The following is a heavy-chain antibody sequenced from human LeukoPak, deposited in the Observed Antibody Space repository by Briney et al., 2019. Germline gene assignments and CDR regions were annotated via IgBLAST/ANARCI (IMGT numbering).Heavy chain of an antibody. V-gene: IGHV4-38-2*02. CDR2: IYYSGST. Sequence: SETLSLTCTVSGYSISSGYYWGWIRQPPGKGLEWIGSIYYSGSTYYNPSLKSRVTISVDTSKNQFSLKLSSVTAADTAVYYCARLTYYDFWSGYYIDAFDIWGQGTMVTVSS. J-gene: IGHJ3*02. CDR3: ARLTYYDFWSGYYIDAFDI. D-gene: IGHD3-3*01. CDR1: GYSISSGYY.